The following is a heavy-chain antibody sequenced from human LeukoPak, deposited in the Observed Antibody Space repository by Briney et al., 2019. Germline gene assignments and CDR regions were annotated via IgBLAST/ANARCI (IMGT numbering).Heavy chain of an antibody. CDR2: IYPREGST. Sequence: ASVKVSCKASGYTFTNNYLHWVRQAPGQGLEWMGMIYPREGSTSYAQNFQGRVTVTRDTSTTIVHMELRGLRSEDTAVYYCARDQEGFDYWGQGTVVTVSS. CDR1: GYTFTNNY. V-gene: IGHV1-46*01. J-gene: IGHJ4*02. CDR3: ARDQEGFDY.